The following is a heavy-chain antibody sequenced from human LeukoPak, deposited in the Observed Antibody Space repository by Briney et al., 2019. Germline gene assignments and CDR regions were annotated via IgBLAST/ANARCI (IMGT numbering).Heavy chain of an antibody. CDR2: INHSGST. Sequence: PSETLSLTCAVYGGSFSGYYLSWIRQPPGKGLEWIGEINHSGSTNYNPSLKSRVTISVDTSKNQFSLKLSSVTAADTAVYYCARGSSGSGIYYRHPQTPYFDYWGQGTLVTVSS. D-gene: IGHD3-10*01. CDR3: ARGSSGSGIYYRHPQTPYFDY. J-gene: IGHJ4*02. V-gene: IGHV4-34*01. CDR1: GGSFSGYY.